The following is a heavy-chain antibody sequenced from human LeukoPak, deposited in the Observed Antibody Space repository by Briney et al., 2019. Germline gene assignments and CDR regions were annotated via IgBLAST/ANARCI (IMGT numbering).Heavy chain of an antibody. Sequence: SGPTLVNPTQTLTLTCTFSGFSLSTSGVGVGWIRQPPGKALEWLALIYWDDDKRYSPSLKSRLTITKDTSKNQVVLTMTNMDPVDTATYYCFGRPRNGSGSLFDYWGQGTLVTVSS. CDR2: IYWDDDK. CDR1: GFSLSTSGVG. CDR3: FGRPRNGSGSLFDY. J-gene: IGHJ4*02. V-gene: IGHV2-5*02. D-gene: IGHD3-10*01.